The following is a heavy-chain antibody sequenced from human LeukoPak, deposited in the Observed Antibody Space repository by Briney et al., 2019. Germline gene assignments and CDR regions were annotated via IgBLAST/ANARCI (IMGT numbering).Heavy chain of an antibody. CDR3: ARAGDSSGYSVNWFDP. CDR2: IYHSGST. D-gene: IGHD3-22*01. CDR1: GGSISSDGYS. V-gene: IGHV4-30-2*01. Sequence: SETLSLTCAVSGGSISSDGYSWSWIRQPPGKGLEWIGYIYHSGSTYYNPSLKSRVTISVDRSKSQFSLKLSSVTAADTAVYYCARAGDSSGYSVNWFDPWGQGTLVTVSS. J-gene: IGHJ5*02.